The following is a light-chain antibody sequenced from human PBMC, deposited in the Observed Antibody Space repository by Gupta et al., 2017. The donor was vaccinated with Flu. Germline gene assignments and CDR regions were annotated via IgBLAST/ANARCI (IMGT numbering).Light chain of an antibody. CDR2: KAS. V-gene: IGKV1-5*03. CDR3: QQYNSYSRT. CDR1: QRISSW. J-gene: IGKJ2*01. Sequence: DIQLTHSPSTLSASVGDRVTITCRASQRISSWLAWYQQKPGKAPKLLIYKASSLESGVTSRFSGSGSGTEFTLTISSLQPDDFATYYCQQYNSYSRTFGQGTKLEIK.